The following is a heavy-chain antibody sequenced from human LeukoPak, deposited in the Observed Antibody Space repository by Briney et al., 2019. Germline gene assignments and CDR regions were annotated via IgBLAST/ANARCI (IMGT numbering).Heavy chain of an antibody. CDR1: GGSISSSSYY. J-gene: IGHJ4*02. V-gene: IGHV4-39*01. CDR2: IYYSGST. Sequence: PSETLSLTCTVSGGSISSSSYYWGWIRQPPGKGLEWIGSIYYSGSTYYNPSLKSRVTISVDTSKNQFSLKLSSVTAADTAVYYCARQGDSSGYYYGTFDYFDYWGQGTLVTVSS. CDR3: ARQGDSSGYYYGTFDYFDY. D-gene: IGHD3-22*01.